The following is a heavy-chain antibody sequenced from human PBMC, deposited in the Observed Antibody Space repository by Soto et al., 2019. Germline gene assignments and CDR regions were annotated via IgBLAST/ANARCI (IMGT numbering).Heavy chain of an antibody. CDR1: GLTFYNYD. CDR3: ARSYYDFWSGYFPQTREYYYYGMAV. CDR2: IGGSGDRA. D-gene: IGHD3-3*01. J-gene: IGHJ6*02. V-gene: IGHV3-23*01. Sequence: GGSLRLSCAASGLTFYNYDMSWVRQAPGKGLEWVSTIGGSGDRASYADSVKGRFTISRDNSKNTLYLQMNSLRAEDTAVYYCARSYYDFWSGYFPQTREYYYYGMAVWGQGATVTVSS.